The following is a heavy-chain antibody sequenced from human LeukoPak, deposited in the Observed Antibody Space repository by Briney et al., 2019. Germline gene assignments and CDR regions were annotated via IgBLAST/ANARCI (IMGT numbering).Heavy chain of an antibody. D-gene: IGHD3-22*01. J-gene: IGHJ4*02. CDR3: ARKGSSGYYYIPPSFDY. CDR2: ISSSSSTI. Sequence: GGSLRLSCAASGFTFSSYSMNWVRQAPWKGLEWVSYISSSSSTIYYADSVKGRFTISRDNAKNSLYLQMNSLRAEDTAVYYCARKGSSGYYYIPPSFDYWGQGTLVTVSS. V-gene: IGHV3-48*04. CDR1: GFTFSSYS.